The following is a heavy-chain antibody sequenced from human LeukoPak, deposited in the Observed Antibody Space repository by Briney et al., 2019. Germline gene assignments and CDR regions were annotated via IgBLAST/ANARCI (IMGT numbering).Heavy chain of an antibody. J-gene: IGHJ5*02. CDR2: IYYSGST. CDR3: ARELYSSGWYAWFDP. D-gene: IGHD6-19*01. V-gene: IGHV4-59*01. CDR1: GGSFSSYY. Sequence: KPSETLSLTCAVYGGSFSSYYWNWIRQPPGKGLEWIGYIYYSGSTNYNPSLKSRVTISVDTSKNQFSLKLSSVTAADTAVYYCARELYSSGWYAWFDPWGQGTLVTVSS.